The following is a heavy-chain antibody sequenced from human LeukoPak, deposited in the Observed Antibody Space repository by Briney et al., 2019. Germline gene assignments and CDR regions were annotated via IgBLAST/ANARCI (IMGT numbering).Heavy chain of an antibody. Sequence: GGSLRLSCAASRFTFSNYAMHWVRQAPGKGLEWVAVISSDGGHKSYADSVKGRFSISRDSSKETLYLQLSGLRVEDTAVYYCARDPGYCTSHSCTTYFDYWGQGTLVTVSS. J-gene: IGHJ4*02. V-gene: IGHV3-30*04. D-gene: IGHD2-2*01. CDR1: RFTFSNYA. CDR3: ARDPGYCTSHSCTTYFDY. CDR2: ISSDGGHK.